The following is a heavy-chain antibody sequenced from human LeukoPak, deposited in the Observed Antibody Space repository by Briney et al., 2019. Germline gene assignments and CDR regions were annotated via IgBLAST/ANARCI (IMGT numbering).Heavy chain of an antibody. CDR2: ISGSGGST. D-gene: IGHD3-9*01. Sequence: GGSLRLSCAASGFTFSSYEMNWVRQAPGKGLEWVSAISGSGGSTYYADSVKGRFTISRDNSKSTLYLQMNSLRAEDTAVYYCAKELEGLRYFDWLGVDYWGQGTLVTVSS. J-gene: IGHJ4*02. CDR1: GFTFSSYE. CDR3: AKELEGLRYFDWLGVDY. V-gene: IGHV3-23*01.